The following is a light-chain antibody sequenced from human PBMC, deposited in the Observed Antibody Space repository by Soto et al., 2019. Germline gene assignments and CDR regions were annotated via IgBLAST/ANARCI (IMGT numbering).Light chain of an antibody. CDR3: GADHGSGSNFEYG. CDR1: SGYSNYK. Sequence: QPVLTQPPSASASLGASVTLTCTLSSGYSNYKVDWYQQRPGKGPRFVMRVGTGGIVGSKGDGIPDRFSVLGSGLNRYLTIKNIQEEDESDYHCGADHGSGSNFEYGFGGGTKLTVL. V-gene: IGLV9-49*01. CDR2: VGTGGIVG. J-gene: IGLJ2*01.